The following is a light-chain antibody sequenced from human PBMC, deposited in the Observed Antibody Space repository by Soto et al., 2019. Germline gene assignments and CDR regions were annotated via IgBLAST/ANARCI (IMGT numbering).Light chain of an antibody. Sequence: DIQMTQSPSTLSASVGDRVTITCRASQSISSWLAWYQQKPGKAPKLLIYDASILKSGVPSRFSGSGSGTEFTLTISSLQPDDSATYYCQQYNSYRTFGQGTKVDI. V-gene: IGKV1-5*01. J-gene: IGKJ1*01. CDR1: QSISSW. CDR2: DAS. CDR3: QQYNSYRT.